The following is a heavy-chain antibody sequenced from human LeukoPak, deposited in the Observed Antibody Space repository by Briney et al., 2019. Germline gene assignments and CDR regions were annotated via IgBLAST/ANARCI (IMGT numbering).Heavy chain of an antibody. V-gene: IGHV3-23*01. CDR3: MPPPGYGMDV. CDR1: GITFSSYA. CDR2: ISDSGGTT. Sequence: GGSLRLSCAVSGITFSSYAMGWVRQAPGKGLEWVSAISDSGGTTYYADSVKGRFTISRDNAKNSLYLQMNSLRAEDTAVYYCMPPPGYGMDVWGQGTTVTVSS. J-gene: IGHJ6*02. D-gene: IGHD2-2*01.